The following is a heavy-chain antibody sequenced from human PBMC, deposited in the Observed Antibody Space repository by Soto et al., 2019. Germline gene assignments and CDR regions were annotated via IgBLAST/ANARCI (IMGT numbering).Heavy chain of an antibody. D-gene: IGHD3-22*01. CDR2: IYSGGST. CDR1: GFTVSSNY. Sequence: GSLRLSCAASGFTVSSNYMSWVRQAPGKGLEWVSVIYSGGSTYYADSVKGRFTISRDNSKNTLYLQMNSLRAEDTAVYYCARSSLYFYYCSGYFYFFDYWDQG. J-gene: IGHJ4*02. CDR3: ARSSLYFYYCSGYFYFFDY. V-gene: IGHV3-66*01.